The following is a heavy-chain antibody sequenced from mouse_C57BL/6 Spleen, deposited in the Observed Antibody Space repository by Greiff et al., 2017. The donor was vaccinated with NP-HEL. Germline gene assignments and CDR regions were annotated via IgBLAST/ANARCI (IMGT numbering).Heavy chain of an antibody. CDR3: ARGDSCYFDY. V-gene: IGHV14-3*01. D-gene: IGHD3-3*01. CDR2: IDPANGNT. Sequence: EVQLQQSVAELVRPGASVKLSCTASGFTIKNTYMHWVKQRPEQGLEWIGRIDPANGNTKYTPKFKGKATITADTSSNTAYLQLSSLTSEDTASYYCARGDSCYFDYWGQGTTLTVSS. J-gene: IGHJ2*01. CDR1: GFTIKNTY.